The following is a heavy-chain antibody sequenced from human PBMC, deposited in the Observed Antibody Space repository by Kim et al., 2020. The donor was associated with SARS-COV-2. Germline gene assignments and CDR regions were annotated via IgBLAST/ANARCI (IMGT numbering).Heavy chain of an antibody. CDR1: GYSFTSYW. CDR2: IYPGDSDT. CDR3: ARTYDSSVYYYSYFDY. V-gene: IGHV5-51*01. Sequence: GESLKISCKGSGYSFTSYWIGWVRQMPGKGLEWMGIIYPGDSDTRYSPSFQGQVTISADKSISTAYLQWSSLKASDTAMYYCARTYDSSVYYYSYFDYWGQGTLVTVAS. J-gene: IGHJ4*02. D-gene: IGHD3-22*01.